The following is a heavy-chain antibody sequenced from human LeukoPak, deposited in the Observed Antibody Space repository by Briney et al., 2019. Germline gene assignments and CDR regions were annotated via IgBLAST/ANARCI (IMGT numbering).Heavy chain of an antibody. V-gene: IGHV1-69*02. D-gene: IGHD2-2*01. Sequence: SVKVSCKASGGTFSSYTISWVRQAPGQGLECMGRIIPILGIANYAQKFQGRVTITADKSTSTAYMELSSLRSEDTAVYYCASVGCSSTSCHGEYYYYMDVWGKGTTVTVSS. J-gene: IGHJ6*03. CDR3: ASVGCSSTSCHGEYYYYMDV. CDR1: GGTFSSYT. CDR2: IIPILGIA.